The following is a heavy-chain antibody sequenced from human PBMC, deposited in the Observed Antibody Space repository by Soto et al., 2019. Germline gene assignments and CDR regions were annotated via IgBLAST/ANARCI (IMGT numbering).Heavy chain of an antibody. CDR2: VNPIVSRS. D-gene: IGHD3-10*01. Sequence: QVQLVQSGAEVKRPGSSVKVSCKASGDTFNFYSINWVRQAPGLGLEWMGRVNPIVSRSNYAQKFQGRVTMIKDKSTSTAKMELSTLRSEETTIYYCASSYGSGYRAFDYWGQGALVTVSS. CDR3: ASSYGSGYRAFDY. CDR1: GDTFNFYS. J-gene: IGHJ4*02. V-gene: IGHV1-69*02.